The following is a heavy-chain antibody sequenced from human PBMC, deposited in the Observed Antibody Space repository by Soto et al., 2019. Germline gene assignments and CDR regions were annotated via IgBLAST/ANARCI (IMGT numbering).Heavy chain of an antibody. CDR2: IDPSDSQT. J-gene: IGHJ4*02. CDR3: ARQIYDSDTGPNFQYYFDS. Sequence: ESLQISFKGSGYSFAGYWSTWVRQKPGKGLEWMGRIDPSDSQTYYSPSFRGHVTISVTKSITTVFLQWSSLRASDTAMYYCARQIYDSDTGPNFQYYFDSWGQGTPVTISS. V-gene: IGHV5-10-1*01. CDR1: GYSFAGYW. D-gene: IGHD3-22*01.